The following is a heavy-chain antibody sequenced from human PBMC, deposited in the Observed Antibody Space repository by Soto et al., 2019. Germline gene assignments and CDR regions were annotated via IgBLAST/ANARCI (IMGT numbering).Heavy chain of an antibody. CDR1: GGSFSGYF. CDR3: ARVPMRVVADKIQDAFDI. V-gene: IGHV4-34*02. CDR2: VNHSGST. Sequence: QVQLQQWGAGLLKPSETLSLTCGVYGGSFSGYFWSWIRQPPGKGLEWIGEVNHSGSTNYNPSLKSRVTISEDTSKNQFSLRLNSVTAADTAVYYCARVPMRVVADKIQDAFDILGQGTMVTVSS. D-gene: IGHD3-22*01. J-gene: IGHJ3*02.